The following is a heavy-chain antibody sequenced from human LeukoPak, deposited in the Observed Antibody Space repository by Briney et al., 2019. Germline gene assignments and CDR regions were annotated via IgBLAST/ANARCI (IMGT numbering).Heavy chain of an antibody. V-gene: IGHV3-21*04. CDR3: ARGLRYFDWLSTYYFDY. J-gene: IGHJ4*02. D-gene: IGHD3-9*01. CDR2: VTSSSSYI. CDR1: GFTFSSYS. Sequence: GGSLRLSCAASGFTFSSYSMNWVRQAPGKGLEWVSSVTSSSSYIYYADSVKGRFTISRDNAKNSLYLQMNSLRAEDMALYYCARGLRYFDWLSTYYFDYWGQGTLVTVSS.